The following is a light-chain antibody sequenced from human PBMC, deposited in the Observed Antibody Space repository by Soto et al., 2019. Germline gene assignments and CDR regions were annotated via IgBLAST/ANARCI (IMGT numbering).Light chain of an antibody. CDR3: QQYGKSPGT. Sequence: EIVLTQSPGTLSLSPGERATLSCRASQSVSSNHLAWYQQILGQAPRLLIYDASSRATGIPDRFSGSGSGKDFTLTISRLEPEDFEVYYCQQYGKSPGTFGQGTRVEIK. J-gene: IGKJ1*01. CDR2: DAS. CDR1: QSVSSNH. V-gene: IGKV3-20*01.